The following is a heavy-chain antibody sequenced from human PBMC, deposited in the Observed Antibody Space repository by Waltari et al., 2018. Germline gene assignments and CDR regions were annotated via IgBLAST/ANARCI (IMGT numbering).Heavy chain of an antibody. Sequence: EVQLLESGGGLVQPGGYLRLSCAASGFTFSSYAMSWVRQTPGKGLEWVSTISGSGGSTYYADSVKGRFTISRDNSKNTLYLQMNSLRAEDTAVYYCAKAYGDYVGAFDIWGQGTMVTVSS. J-gene: IGHJ3*02. CDR2: ISGSGGST. CDR3: AKAYGDYVGAFDI. V-gene: IGHV3-23*01. CDR1: GFTFSSYA. D-gene: IGHD4-17*01.